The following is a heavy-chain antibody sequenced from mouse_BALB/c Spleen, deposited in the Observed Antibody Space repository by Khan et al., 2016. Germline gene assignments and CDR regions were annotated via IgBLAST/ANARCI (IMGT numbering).Heavy chain of an antibody. CDR1: GLNITDTY. CDR2: IDPPNGNT. Sequence: VQLKQSGAELVKSAPTVTLSCTASGLNITDTYVHWLKQWPEQGLEWIGRIDPPNGNTKYDPKFQSQTTITADTSTNPAFLQLSSLTSEDTSVYYGARMAREWGQGTTLTVSS. V-gene: IGHV14-3*02. CDR3: ARMARE. J-gene: IGHJ2*01.